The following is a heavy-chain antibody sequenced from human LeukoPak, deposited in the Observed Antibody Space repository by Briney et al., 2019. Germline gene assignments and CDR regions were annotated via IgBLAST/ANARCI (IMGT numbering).Heavy chain of an antibody. CDR1: GDSISSGDYY. Sequence: SETLSLTCTVSGDSISSGDYYWSWIRQPPGKGLEWIGYIYYSGSTYYNPSLKSRVTISVDTSKNQFSLKLSSVTAADTAVYYCARGGRHYYDSSGCIDYWGQGTLVTVSS. V-gene: IGHV4-30-4*01. CDR3: ARGGRHYYDSSGCIDY. J-gene: IGHJ4*02. CDR2: IYYSGST. D-gene: IGHD3-22*01.